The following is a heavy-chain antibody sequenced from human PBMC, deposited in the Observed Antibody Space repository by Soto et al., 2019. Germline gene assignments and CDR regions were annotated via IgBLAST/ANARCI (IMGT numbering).Heavy chain of an antibody. J-gene: IGHJ4*02. D-gene: IGHD1-26*01. CDR3: AREDPTLGAPTY. V-gene: IGHV1-2*02. Sequence: GASVKVSCKASGYTFTDYSMHWVRQAPGQGLEWMGWIIPNSGDTNYAQKFQGRVTMTRDTSISTAYMELSRLRSDDTAVYYCAREDPTLGAPTYWGQGTLVTVSS. CDR2: IIPNSGDT. CDR1: GYTFTDYS.